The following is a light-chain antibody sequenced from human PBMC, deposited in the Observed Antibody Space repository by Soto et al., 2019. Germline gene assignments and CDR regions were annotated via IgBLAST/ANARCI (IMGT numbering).Light chain of an antibody. V-gene: IGKV3-20*01. CDR3: QQYGSSPST. J-gene: IGKJ5*01. Sequence: EIVLTQSPGTLSLSPGERATLSCSASQSVSSSYLAWYQQKPGQAPRLLIYAASSRATGIPDRFSGSGSGTDFTLTISRLEPEDFAVYYCQQYGSSPSTFGQGTRLEI. CDR1: QSVSSSY. CDR2: AAS.